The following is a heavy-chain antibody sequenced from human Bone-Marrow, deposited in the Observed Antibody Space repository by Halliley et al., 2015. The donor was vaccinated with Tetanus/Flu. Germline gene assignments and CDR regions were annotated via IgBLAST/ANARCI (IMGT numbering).Heavy chain of an antibody. J-gene: IGHJ5*02. V-gene: IGHV4-31*02. CDR2: IYSSGST. Sequence: LIGYIYSSGSTSYNPSLASRGTLSVDTSKNQFSLSLSSVSGADTAVYYCARGSAIAVQPASAWGQGTLVTVSS. D-gene: IGHD1-1*01. CDR3: ARGSAIAVQPASA.